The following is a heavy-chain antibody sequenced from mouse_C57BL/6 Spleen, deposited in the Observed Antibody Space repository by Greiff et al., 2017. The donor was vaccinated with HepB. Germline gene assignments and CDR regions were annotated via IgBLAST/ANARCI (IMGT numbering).Heavy chain of an antibody. CDR1: GYTFTSYW. D-gene: IGHD1-1*01. J-gene: IGHJ3*02. CDR3: ARGGHYYGSSYGWVGY. Sequence: QVQLKQPGAELVKPGASVKMSCKASGYTFTSYWITWVKQRPGQGLEWIGDIYPGSGSTNYNEKFKSKATLTVDTSSSTAYMQLSSLTSEDSAVYYCARGGHYYGSSYGWVGYWGQGTLVIVSA. V-gene: IGHV1-55*01. CDR2: IYPGSGST.